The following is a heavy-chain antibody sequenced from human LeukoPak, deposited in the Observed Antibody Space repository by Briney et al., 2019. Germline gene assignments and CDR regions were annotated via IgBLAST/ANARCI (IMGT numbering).Heavy chain of an antibody. CDR2: ISSSGSTI. CDR3: AELGITMIGGV. J-gene: IGHJ6*04. D-gene: IGHD3-10*02. Sequence: PGGSLRLSCVACGLIFSSYSMNWVRQAPGKGLEWVSYISSSGSTIYYADSVKGRFTISRDNAKNSLYLQMNSLRAEDTAVYYCAELGITMIGGVWGKGTTVTISS. CDR1: GLIFSSYS. V-gene: IGHV3-48*04.